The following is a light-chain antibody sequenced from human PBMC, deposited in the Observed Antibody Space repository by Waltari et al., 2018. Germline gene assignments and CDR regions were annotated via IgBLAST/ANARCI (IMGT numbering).Light chain of an antibody. CDR2: RSD. CDR3: AAWDDSLNGRWV. J-gene: IGLJ3*02. Sequence: QSVLTQPPSASGTPGQGVTISCSGGDSNIGNNVVNWYQQVPGKAPKLLIYRSDRRPAGVPYRFSGSKSGTSASLAISGLQSEDEADYYCAAWDDSLNGRWVFGGGTKVTVL. V-gene: IGLV1-44*01. CDR1: DSNIGNNV.